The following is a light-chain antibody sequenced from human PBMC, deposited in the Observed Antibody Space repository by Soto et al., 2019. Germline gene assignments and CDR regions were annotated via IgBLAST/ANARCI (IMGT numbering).Light chain of an antibody. CDR3: ASHRGYDFCV. Sequence: QALLTQPASLSGSPGQSITISCTGTISDVGGHNYVSWYQQHPGKAPKLIIYEVSIRPSGVSNRFSGSKSGNTASLTISGLQAEDEADYYCASHRGYDFCVFRTGTKVTVL. J-gene: IGLJ1*01. V-gene: IGLV2-14*01. CDR1: ISDVGGHNY. CDR2: EVS.